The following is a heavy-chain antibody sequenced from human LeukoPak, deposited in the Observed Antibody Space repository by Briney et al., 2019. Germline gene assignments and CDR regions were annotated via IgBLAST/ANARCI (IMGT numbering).Heavy chain of an antibody. CDR2: IRSDGSDK. CDR3: AKDAHITMIVVVRFWFDP. Sequence: PGGSLRLSCAASGFIFSTYGMHWVRQPPGKGLEWMAFIRSDGSDKYYADSVKGRFTISRDNSKNTLYLQMNSLRAEDTAVYYCAKDAHITMIVVVRFWFDPWGQGTLVTVSS. D-gene: IGHD3-22*01. CDR1: GFIFSTYG. J-gene: IGHJ5*02. V-gene: IGHV3-30*02.